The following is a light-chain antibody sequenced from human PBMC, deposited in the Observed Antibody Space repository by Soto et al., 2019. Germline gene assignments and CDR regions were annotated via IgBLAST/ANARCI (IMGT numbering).Light chain of an antibody. Sequence: QSVVTQPPSVSGTPGQRVTIFCSGRRSNIGSNLVYWYQQLPGTAPKLLIFSNDQRPSGVPDRFSGSRSGTSASLAISGLRSEDEGDYYCAAWDDSLSGWVFGGGTKVTVL. V-gene: IGLV1-47*02. CDR1: RSNIGSNL. CDR3: AAWDDSLSGWV. J-gene: IGLJ3*02. CDR2: SND.